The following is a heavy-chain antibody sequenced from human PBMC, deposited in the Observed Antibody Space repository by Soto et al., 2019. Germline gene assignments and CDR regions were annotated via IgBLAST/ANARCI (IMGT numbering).Heavy chain of an antibody. CDR2: ISSSSSYI. D-gene: IGHD5-12*01. Sequence: GGSLRLSCAASGFTFSSYSINWVRQAPGKGLEWVSSISSSSSYIYYADSVKGRFTISRDNAKNSLYLQMNSLRAEDTAVYYCARDSGYDESGGLDYWGQGTLVTVSS. CDR3: ARDSGYDESGGLDY. V-gene: IGHV3-21*01. J-gene: IGHJ4*02. CDR1: GFTFSSYS.